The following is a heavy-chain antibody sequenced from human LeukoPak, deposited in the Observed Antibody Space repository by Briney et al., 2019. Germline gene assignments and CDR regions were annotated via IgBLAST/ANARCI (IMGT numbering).Heavy chain of an antibody. Sequence: KPSETLSLTRTVSGGSISSYYWSWIRQPPGKGLEWIGYIYYSGSTNYNPSLKSRVTISVDTSKNQFSLKLSSVTAADTAVYYCARDHGYSYDLVHYYYYMDVWGKGTTVTVSS. D-gene: IGHD5-18*01. CDR1: GGSISSYY. V-gene: IGHV4-59*01. CDR2: IYYSGST. CDR3: ARDHGYSYDLVHYYYYMDV. J-gene: IGHJ6*03.